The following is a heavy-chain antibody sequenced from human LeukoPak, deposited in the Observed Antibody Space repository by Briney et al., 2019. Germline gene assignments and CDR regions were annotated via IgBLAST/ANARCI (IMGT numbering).Heavy chain of an antibody. J-gene: IGHJ4*02. V-gene: IGHV4-61*02. CDR1: GYSISSGYY. CDR3: AGYDSSGYYADY. CDR2: IYTSGST. D-gene: IGHD3-22*01. Sequence: PSETLSLTCTVSGYSISSGYYWGWIRQPAGKGLEWIGRIYTSGSTNYNPALKSRVTISVDTSKNQFSLKLSSVTAADTAVYYCAGYDSSGYYADYWGQGTLVTVSS.